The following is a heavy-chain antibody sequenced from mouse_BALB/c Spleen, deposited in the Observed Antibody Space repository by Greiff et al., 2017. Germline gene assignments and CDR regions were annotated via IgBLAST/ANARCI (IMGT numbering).Heavy chain of an antibody. J-gene: IGHJ3*01. Sequence: QVQLKESGAELVRPGASVTLSCKASGYTFTDYEMHWVKQTPVHGLEWIGAIDPETGGTAYNQKFKGKATLTADKSSSTAYMQLSSLTSEDSAVYYCARSGNWFAYWGQGTLVTVSA. CDR2: IDPETGGT. V-gene: IGHV1-15*01. D-gene: IGHD2-1*01. CDR3: ARSGNWFAY. CDR1: GYTFTDYE.